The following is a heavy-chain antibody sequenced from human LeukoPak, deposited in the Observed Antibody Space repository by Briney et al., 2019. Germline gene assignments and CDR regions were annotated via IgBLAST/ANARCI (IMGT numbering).Heavy chain of an antibody. CDR1: GFTVSTNY. J-gene: IGHJ3*02. CDR2: FYPAGTT. V-gene: IGHV3-53*01. CDR3: VRERTGRGAFDI. D-gene: IGHD3/OR15-3a*01. Sequence: GGSLRLSCAASGFTVSTNYISWVRQAPGTGLEWVSVFYPAGTTYYADSVKGRFTISRDNSENTQSLQMNSLRAEDTAIYYCVRERTGRGAFDIWGQGTMVTVSS.